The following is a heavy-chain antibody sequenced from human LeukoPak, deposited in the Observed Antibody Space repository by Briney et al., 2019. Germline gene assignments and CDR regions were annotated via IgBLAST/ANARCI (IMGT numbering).Heavy chain of an antibody. CDR2: INHSGST. CDR1: GGSFSGYY. D-gene: IGHD6-13*01. V-gene: IGHV4-34*01. J-gene: IGHJ4*02. CDR3: ARREIAAADPKGHFDY. Sequence: SETLSLTCAVYGGSFSGYYWSWIRQPPGKGLEWIGEINHSGSTNYNPSLKSRVTISVDTSKNQFSLKLGSVTAADTAVYYCARREIAAADPKGHFDYWGQGTLVTVSS.